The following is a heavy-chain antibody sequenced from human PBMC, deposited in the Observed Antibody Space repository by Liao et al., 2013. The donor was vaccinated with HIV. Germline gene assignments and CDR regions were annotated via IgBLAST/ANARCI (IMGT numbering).Heavy chain of an antibody. Sequence: QVQLQESGPGLVKPSETLSLTCTVSGGSMNNYYWSWIRQPAGKGLEWIGRIYTSGSTSYNPSLKSRVIILIDTSKNQFSLKLSSVTAADTAVYYCARSIVGATDYWGQGTLVTVSS. CDR1: GGSMNNYY. CDR3: ARSIVGATDY. V-gene: IGHV4-4*07. J-gene: IGHJ4*02. D-gene: IGHD1-26*01. CDR2: IYTSGST.